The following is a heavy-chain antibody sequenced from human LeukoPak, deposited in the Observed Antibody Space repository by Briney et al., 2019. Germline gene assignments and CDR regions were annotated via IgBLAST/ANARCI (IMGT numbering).Heavy chain of an antibody. J-gene: IGHJ1*01. D-gene: IGHD3-22*01. V-gene: IGHV3-30-3*01. CDR3: ARALEIDSITYYYRYFQH. Sequence: GRSLRLSCVASGFTFSSYNMHWVRQSPGKGLEWVAVIAYDGGIKYYADSVKGRFTISKDDSKNTLYLQMNSLRPEDTAVYYCARALEIDSITYYYRYFQHWGQGTLVTVSS. CDR2: IAYDGGIK. CDR1: GFTFSSYN.